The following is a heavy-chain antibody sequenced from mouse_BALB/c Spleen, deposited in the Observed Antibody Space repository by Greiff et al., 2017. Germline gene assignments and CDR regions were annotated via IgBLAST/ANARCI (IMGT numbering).Heavy chain of an antibody. CDR2: IDPANGNT. Sequence: EVQLQESGAELVKPGASVKLSCTASGFNIKDTYMHWVKQRPEQGLEWIGRIDPANGNTKYDPKFQGKATITADTSSNTAYLQLSSLTSEDTAVYYCARNYDYAMDYWGQGTSVTVSS. D-gene: IGHD1-1*01. CDR3: ARNYDYAMDY. V-gene: IGHV14-3*02. J-gene: IGHJ4*01. CDR1: GFNIKDTY.